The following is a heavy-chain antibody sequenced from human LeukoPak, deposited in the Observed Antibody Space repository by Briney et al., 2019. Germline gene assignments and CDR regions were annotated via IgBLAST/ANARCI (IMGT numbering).Heavy chain of an antibody. Sequence: SETLSLTCAVYGGSFSGYFWTWIRQPPGKGLEWIGEINHSGSTNYNPSLKSRVTISVDTYKNQFSLKLSSVTAADTAVYYCARVSVVPAAIASSSVDYWGQGNLVTVSS. D-gene: IGHD2-2*01. J-gene: IGHJ4*02. CDR3: ARVSVVPAAIASSSVDY. CDR2: INHSGST. CDR1: GGSFSGYF. V-gene: IGHV4-34*01.